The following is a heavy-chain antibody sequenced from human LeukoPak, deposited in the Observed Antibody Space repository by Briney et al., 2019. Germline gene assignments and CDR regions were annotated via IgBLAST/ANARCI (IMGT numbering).Heavy chain of an antibody. CDR2: ISYDGSNK. CDR3: AKDQGFWSGYYDY. J-gene: IGHJ4*02. V-gene: IGHV3-30*18. CDR1: GFTFSSYG. D-gene: IGHD3-3*01. Sequence: GGPLRLSYAASGFTFSSYGMHWVRQAPGKGLEWVAVISYDGSNKYYADSVKGRFTISRDNSKNTLYLQMNSLRAEDTAVYYCAKDQGFWSGYYDYWGQGSLGTVSS.